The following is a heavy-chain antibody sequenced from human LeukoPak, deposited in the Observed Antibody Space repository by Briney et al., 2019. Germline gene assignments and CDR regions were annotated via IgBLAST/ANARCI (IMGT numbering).Heavy chain of an antibody. CDR3: ADGMLRVRGSKGADFYYYYMDV. J-gene: IGHJ6*03. V-gene: IGHV1-8*01. CDR2: MNPHSGNT. CDR1: GYTFTNYD. D-gene: IGHD3-10*01. Sequence: ASVKVSCKASGYTFTNYDINWVRQAPGQGLEWMGWMNPHSGNTGYAQTFRGRVTMTRDTSISTAYMELSSLRSEDTAVYYCADGMLRVRGSKGADFYYYYMDVWGKGTTVTISS.